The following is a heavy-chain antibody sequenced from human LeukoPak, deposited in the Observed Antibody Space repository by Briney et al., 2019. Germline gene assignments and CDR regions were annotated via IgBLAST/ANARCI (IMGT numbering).Heavy chain of an antibody. CDR2: IYYSGST. D-gene: IGHD3-10*01. V-gene: IGHV4-59*01. CDR3: ARVPYGSGSYYYYGMDV. CDR1: GGSISSYY. Sequence: PSETLSLTCTVSGGSISSYYWSWIRQPPGKGLEWIGYIYYSGSTNYNPSLKSRVTISVDTSKNQFSLKLSSVTVADTAVYYCARVPYGSGSYYYYGMDVWGQGTTVTVSS. J-gene: IGHJ6*02.